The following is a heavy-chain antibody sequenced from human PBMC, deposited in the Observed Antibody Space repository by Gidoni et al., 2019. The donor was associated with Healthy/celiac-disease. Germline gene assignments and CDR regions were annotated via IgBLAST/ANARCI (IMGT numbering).Heavy chain of an antibody. Sequence: EVQLVESGGGLVQPGRSLRLSCAASGFTFDDYAMHWVRQAPGKGLEWVSGISWNSGSIGYADPVKGRFTISRDNAKNSLYLQMNSLRAEDMALYYCAKADRRREFDYWGQGTLVTVSS. CDR1: GFTFDDYA. CDR3: AKADRRREFDY. V-gene: IGHV3-9*03. CDR2: ISWNSGSI. J-gene: IGHJ4*02.